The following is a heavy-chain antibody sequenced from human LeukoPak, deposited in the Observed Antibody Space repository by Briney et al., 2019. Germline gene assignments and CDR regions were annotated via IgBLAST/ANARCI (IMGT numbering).Heavy chain of an antibody. D-gene: IGHD1-26*01. CDR2: ISYDGSNK. Sequence: HTGGSLRLSCAASGFTFSSYGVHWVRQAPGKGLEWVAVISYDGSNKYYADSVKGRFTISRDNSKNTLYLQMNSLRAEDTAVYYCARGEDGWVYWGQGTLVTASS. CDR1: GFTFSSYG. CDR3: ARGEDGWVY. V-gene: IGHV3-30*03. J-gene: IGHJ4*02.